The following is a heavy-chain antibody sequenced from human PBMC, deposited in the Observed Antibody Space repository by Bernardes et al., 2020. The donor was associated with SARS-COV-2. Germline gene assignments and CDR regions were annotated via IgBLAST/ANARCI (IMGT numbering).Heavy chain of an antibody. Sequence: SETLSLTCPVSGGSISSSDYYWGWIRQPPGKGLEWIGSIYYSGSTYYNPSLKSRVTISVDMSKNQFSLKLSSVTAADTAIYYCARGEPPAAHFDYWGQGTLVTVSS. V-gene: IGHV4-39*07. D-gene: IGHD2-2*01. CDR2: IYYSGST. CDR3: ARGEPPAAHFDY. CDR1: GGSISSSDYY. J-gene: IGHJ4*02.